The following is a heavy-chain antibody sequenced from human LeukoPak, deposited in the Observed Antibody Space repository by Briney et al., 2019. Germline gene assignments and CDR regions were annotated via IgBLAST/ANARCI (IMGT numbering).Heavy chain of an antibody. CDR3: ARGYSRCWPVGYFDY. CDR2: VWYDGSKQ. J-gene: IGHJ4*02. Sequence: GESLTLSCAVSGFTFSRSGLHWVRHAPRQGPEWVAVVWYDGSKQYYTESVKGRFTITKDNSKTTQYLQLDTLRAEDTAVYYCARGYSRCWPVGYFDYWGQGTLVTVSS. D-gene: IGHD6-13*01. V-gene: IGHV3-33*01. CDR1: GFTFSRSG.